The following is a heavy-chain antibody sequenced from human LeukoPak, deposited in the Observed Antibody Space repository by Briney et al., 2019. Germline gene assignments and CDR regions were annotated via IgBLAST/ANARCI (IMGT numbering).Heavy chain of an antibody. V-gene: IGHV3-7*03. CDR1: GFTFSSYW. CDR3: AKDEDHSSTSCYYY. J-gene: IGHJ4*02. CDR2: IKQDGSEK. D-gene: IGHD2-2*01. Sequence: PGGSLRLSCAASGFTFSSYWMSWVRQAPGKGLEWVANIKQDGSEKYYVDSVKGRFTISRDNAKNSLYLQMNSLRAEDTAVYYCAKDEDHSSTSCYYYWGQGTLVTVSS.